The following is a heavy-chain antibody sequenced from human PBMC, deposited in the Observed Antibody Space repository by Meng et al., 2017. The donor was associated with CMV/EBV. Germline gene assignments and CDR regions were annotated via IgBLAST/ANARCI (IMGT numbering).Heavy chain of an antibody. D-gene: IGHD3-22*01. CDR2: IYYSGST. Sequence: VQLQDSGPVLVKPSKTLSLTCTVSGGSISSGDYYWSWIRQPPGKGLEWIGYIYYSGSTYYNPSLKSRVTISVDTSKNQFSLKLSSVTAADTAVYYCARRAVKYYYDSSGSGAFDIWGQGTMVTVSS. V-gene: IGHV4-30-4*08. CDR3: ARRAVKYYYDSSGSGAFDI. J-gene: IGHJ3*02. CDR1: GGSISSGDYY.